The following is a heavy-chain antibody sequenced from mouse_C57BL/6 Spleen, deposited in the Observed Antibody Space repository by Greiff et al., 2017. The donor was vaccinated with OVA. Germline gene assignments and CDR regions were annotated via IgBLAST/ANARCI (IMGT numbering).Heavy chain of an antibody. CDR3: ARRYYGSSYDYAMDY. D-gene: IGHD1-1*01. CDR2: ISSGSSYI. CDR1: GFTFSDYG. Sequence: DVQLVESGGGLVKPGGSLKLSCAASGFTFSDYGMHWVRQAPEKGLEWVAYISSGSSYIYYADTVKGRFTISRDNAKNTLFLQMTSLRSEDTAMYYCARRYYGSSYDYAMDYWGQGTSVTVSS. J-gene: IGHJ4*01. V-gene: IGHV5-17*01.